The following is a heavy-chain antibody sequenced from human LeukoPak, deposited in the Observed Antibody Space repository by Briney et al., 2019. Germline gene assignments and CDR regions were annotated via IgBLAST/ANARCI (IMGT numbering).Heavy chain of an antibody. CDR2: IYYSGST. D-gene: IGHD1-26*01. J-gene: IGHJ4*02. V-gene: IGHV4-39*01. Sequence: SETLSLTCTVSGGSISSSSYYWGWIRQPPGKGLEWIGSIYYSGSTYYNSSLKSRVTISVDTSKNQFSLKLSSVTAADTAVYYCASLEVGATADWGQGTLVTVSP. CDR3: ASLEVGATAD. CDR1: GGSISSSSYY.